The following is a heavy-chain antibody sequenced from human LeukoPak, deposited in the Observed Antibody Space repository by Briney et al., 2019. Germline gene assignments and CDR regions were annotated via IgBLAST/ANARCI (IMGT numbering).Heavy chain of an antibody. CDR2: INHSGST. Sequence: PSETLSLTCAVYGGSFSGYYWSWIRQPPGKGLEWIGEINHSGSTNYNPSLKSRVTISIDTSKNQFSLKLSSVTAADTAVYYCARGSILGSSWYPYFDYWGQGTLVTVSS. CDR3: ARGSILGSSWYPYFDY. V-gene: IGHV4-34*01. J-gene: IGHJ4*02. D-gene: IGHD6-13*01. CDR1: GGSFSGYY.